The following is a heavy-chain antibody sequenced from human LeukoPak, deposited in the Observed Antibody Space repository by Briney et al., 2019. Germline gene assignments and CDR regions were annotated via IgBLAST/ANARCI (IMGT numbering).Heavy chain of an antibody. D-gene: IGHD6-6*01. J-gene: IGHJ4*02. CDR2: ISSDGNKK. Sequence: PGGSLRLSCAASGFIFNNYAMHWVRQAPGKGLEWVAVISSDGNKKDYADSVKGRFTISRDNSKNTLYLQMNSLRAEDTAVYYCAKYGYSSSSYGDFFDYWAREPWSPSPQ. CDR3: AKYGYSSSSYGDFFDY. CDR1: GFIFNNYA. V-gene: IGHV3-30*04.